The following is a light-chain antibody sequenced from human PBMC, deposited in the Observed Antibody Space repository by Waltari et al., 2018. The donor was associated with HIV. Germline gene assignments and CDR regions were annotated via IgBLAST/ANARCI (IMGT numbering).Light chain of an antibody. CDR2: RDN. CDR1: SSYIATTI. J-gene: IGLJ3*02. CDR3: ATWDANLRGPV. Sequence: LSQPTSASGSPGHRATIPCPRRSSYIATTIVSWYQQLPGTAPRFLIYRDNQRPPGVPERFSGSRSGTSASLVISGLRAEDAGDYYCATWDANLRGPVFGGGTRVTVL. V-gene: IGLV1-47*01.